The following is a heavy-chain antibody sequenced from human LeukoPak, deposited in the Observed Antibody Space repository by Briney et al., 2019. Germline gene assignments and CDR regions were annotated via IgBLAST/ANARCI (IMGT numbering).Heavy chain of an antibody. V-gene: IGHV3-74*01. CDR2: VNCEGSRT. CDR1: GINIRSNW. D-gene: IGHD1-14*01. CDR3: ARDAPTGRTKFEH. Sequence: GGTLRLSCAASGINIRSNWMHWVRQAPGTGLVWVARVNCEGSRTTYADSVKGRSTTSEDNAKNILYLQMHGPRDEDTAVYYCARDAPTGRTKFEHWGQGTLVTVSS. J-gene: IGHJ1*01.